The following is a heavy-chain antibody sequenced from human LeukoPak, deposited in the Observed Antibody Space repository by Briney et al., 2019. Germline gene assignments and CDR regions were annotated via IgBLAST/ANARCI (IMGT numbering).Heavy chain of an antibody. Sequence: PSETLSLTCTVSGGSISSSSYYWGWIRQPPGKGLEWIGSICYSGSTYYNPSLKSRVTISVDTSKNQFSLKLSSVAAADTAVYYCARYREDGTVDYWGQGTLVTVSS. J-gene: IGHJ4*02. V-gene: IGHV4-39*07. D-gene: IGHD1-1*01. CDR1: GGSISSSSYY. CDR2: ICYSGST. CDR3: ARYREDGTVDY.